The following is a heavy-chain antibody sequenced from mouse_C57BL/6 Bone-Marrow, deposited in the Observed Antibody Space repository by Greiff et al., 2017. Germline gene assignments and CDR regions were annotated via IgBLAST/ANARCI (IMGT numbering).Heavy chain of an antibody. CDR3: ASRLLSDLHY. CDR2: IDPANGNT. Sequence: EVQLQQSVAELVRPGASVKLSCTASGFNFKNTFMHWVKQRPEQGLEWIGRIDPANGNTKYAPKFQGKATITDDTSFNTAYLQLSSLTSEDTAIYYCASRLLSDLHYWGQGTSVTVSS. V-gene: IGHV14-3*01. CDR1: GFNFKNTF. D-gene: IGHD2-10*01. J-gene: IGHJ4*01.